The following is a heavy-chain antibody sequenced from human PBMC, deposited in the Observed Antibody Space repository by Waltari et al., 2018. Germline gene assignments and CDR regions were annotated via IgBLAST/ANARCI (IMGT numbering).Heavy chain of an antibody. V-gene: IGHV3-49*04. CDR1: GFTFGDYA. CDR3: TSPWRAAAVPIDY. J-gene: IGHJ4*02. Sequence: EVQLVESGGGLVQPGRSLRLSCTASGFTFGDYAMRWVRQAPGKGLEWVGFIRSKAYGGTTEYAASVKGRFTISRDDSKSIAYLQMNSLKTEDTAVYYCTSPWRAAAVPIDYWGQGTLVTVSS. D-gene: IGHD6-13*01. CDR2: IRSKAYGGTT.